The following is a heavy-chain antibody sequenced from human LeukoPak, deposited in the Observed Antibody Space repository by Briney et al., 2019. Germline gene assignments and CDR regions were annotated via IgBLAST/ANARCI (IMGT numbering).Heavy chain of an antibody. CDR3: AKIGGGFTFDY. CDR2: ISYDGSNK. V-gene: IGHV3-30*18. CDR1: GFTFSSYG. J-gene: IGHJ4*02. D-gene: IGHD3-16*01. Sequence: GGSLRLSCAASGFTFSSYGMHWVRQAPGKGLEWVAVISYDGSNKYYADSVKGRFTISRDNSKNTLYLQMNSLRAEDTAVYHCAKIGGGFTFDYWGQGTLVTVSS.